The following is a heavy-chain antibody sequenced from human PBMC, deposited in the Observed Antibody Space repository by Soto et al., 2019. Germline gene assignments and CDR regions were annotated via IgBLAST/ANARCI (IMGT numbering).Heavy chain of an antibody. CDR2: ISGSGGST. J-gene: IGHJ3*02. CDR1: GFTFSSYA. CDR3: AKDLTLYSSSWSGDAFAI. Sequence: PGGSLRLSCAASGFTFSSYAMSWVRQAPGKGLEWVSAISGSGGSTYYADSVKGRFTISRDNSKNTLYLQMNSLRAEDTAVYYCAKDLTLYSSSWSGDAFAIWGQGTMVTVSS. D-gene: IGHD6-13*01. V-gene: IGHV3-23*01.